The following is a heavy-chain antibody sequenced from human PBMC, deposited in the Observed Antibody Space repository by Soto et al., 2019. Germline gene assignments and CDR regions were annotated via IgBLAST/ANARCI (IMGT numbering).Heavy chain of an antibody. V-gene: IGHV1-18*01. CDR1: GYAFTTYV. D-gene: IGHD1-1*01. CDR3: GRGRYGDY. J-gene: IGHJ4*02. CDR2: ISAHNGNT. Sequence: QVHLVQSGAEVKKPGASVKVSCKGSGYAFTTYVITWVRQAPGQGLERMGWISAHNGNTNYAQKLQGRVTVTRDTSTSTAYMELRSLRSDDTVVYYCGRGRYGDYWGQGALVTVSS.